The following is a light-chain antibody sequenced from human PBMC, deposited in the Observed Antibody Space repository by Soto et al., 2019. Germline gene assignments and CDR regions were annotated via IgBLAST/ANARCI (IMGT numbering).Light chain of an antibody. CDR1: QSVTNNQ. V-gene: IGKV3-20*01. CDR3: QQYGRYVP. Sequence: EIVLTQSPGTLSLSPGERATLSCRASQSVTNNQLTWYQQKPGQTPKVLIYGASTRGTGIPDRFSGSGSGTDFTLTISRLEPEDFAVYYCQQYGRYVPFGGGTKVEIK. CDR2: GAS. J-gene: IGKJ4*01.